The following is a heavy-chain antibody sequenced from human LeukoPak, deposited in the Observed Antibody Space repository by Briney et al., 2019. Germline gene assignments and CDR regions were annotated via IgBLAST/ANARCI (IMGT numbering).Heavy chain of an antibody. CDR1: VYTFTGYY. J-gene: IGHJ4*02. D-gene: IGHD1-26*01. CDR2: INPNNGGT. Sequence: GASVNVSFKASVYTFTGYYMHWVRQPPGQGREWMGWINPNNGGTNYAQKFQGRVTMTRDTSISTAYMELSRLTSDDTAVYYCARSIVGATAFDYWGQGTLVTVSS. CDR3: ARSIVGATAFDY. V-gene: IGHV1-2*02.